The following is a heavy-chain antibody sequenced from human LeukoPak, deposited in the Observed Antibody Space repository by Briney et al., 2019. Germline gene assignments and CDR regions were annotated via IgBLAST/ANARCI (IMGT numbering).Heavy chain of an antibody. D-gene: IGHD6-6*01. CDR3: AKDKAARPVYRFDP. CDR2: ISWNSGSI. J-gene: IGHJ5*02. CDR1: GFTFDDYA. Sequence: SLRLSCAASGFTFDDYAMHWVRQAPGKGLEWVSGISWNSGSIGYADSVKGRFTISRDNAKNSLYLQMNSLRAEDTALYYCAKDKAARPVYRFDPWGQGTLVTVSS. V-gene: IGHV3-9*01.